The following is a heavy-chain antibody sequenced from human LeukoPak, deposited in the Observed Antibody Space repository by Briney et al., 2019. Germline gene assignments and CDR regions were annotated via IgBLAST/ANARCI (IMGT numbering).Heavy chain of an antibody. V-gene: IGHV3-7*01. Sequence: PGGSLRLSCAASGFTFSSYWMSWVRQAPGKGLEWVANIKQDGSEKYYVDSVKGRFTTSRDNAKNSLYLQMNSLRAEDTAVYYCARSPISGYWYFDLWGRGTLVTVSS. CDR3: ARSPISGYWYFDL. J-gene: IGHJ2*01. CDR1: GFTFSSYW. CDR2: IKQDGSEK. D-gene: IGHD3-10*01.